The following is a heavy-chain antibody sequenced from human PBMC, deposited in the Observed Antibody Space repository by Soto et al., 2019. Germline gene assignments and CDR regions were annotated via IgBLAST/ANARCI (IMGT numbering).Heavy chain of an antibody. D-gene: IGHD6-13*01. CDR1: GYTFTSYY. J-gene: IGHJ4*02. V-gene: IGHV1-46*01. CDR2: INPSGGST. CDR3: ARDGRSSYSSSFYYFDY. Sequence: QVQLVQSGAEVKKPGDSMKVSCKASGYTFTSYYMHWVRQAPGQGLEWMGIINPSGGSTSYAQKFQGRVTMTRDTSTSTVYMELSSPRSEDTAVYYCARDGRSSYSSSFYYFDYWGQGTLVTVSS.